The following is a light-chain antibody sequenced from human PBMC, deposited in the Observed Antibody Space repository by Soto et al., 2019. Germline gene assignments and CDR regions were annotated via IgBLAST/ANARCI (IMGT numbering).Light chain of an antibody. Sequence: QSALTQPASVSGSPGQSITISCTGTSSDVVGYNYVSWYQQHPGKAPKLMIYDVSDRPSGVSNRFSGSKSGNTASLTISGLQSEYESDYYCRSYTSSRTYVFGTGTKLTVL. CDR3: RSYTSSRTYV. V-gene: IGLV2-14*01. J-gene: IGLJ1*01. CDR1: SSDVVGYNY. CDR2: DVS.